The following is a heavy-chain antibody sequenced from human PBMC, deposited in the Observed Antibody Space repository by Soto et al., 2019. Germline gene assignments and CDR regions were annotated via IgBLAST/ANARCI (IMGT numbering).Heavy chain of an antibody. V-gene: IGHV6-1*01. Sequence: SQTLSLTCAISGDSVSRNSAACTWIRQSPSRGLEWLGRTYYRSKWYNDYAVSVKSRITINPDTSKNQFSLQLNSVTPEDTAVYYCARDLIVSCSGGSCYTPHYYYYYYMDVWGKGTTVTVSS. CDR1: GDSVSRNSAA. CDR3: ARDLIVSCSGGSCYTPHYYYYYYMDV. D-gene: IGHD2-15*01. CDR2: TYYRSKWYN. J-gene: IGHJ6*03.